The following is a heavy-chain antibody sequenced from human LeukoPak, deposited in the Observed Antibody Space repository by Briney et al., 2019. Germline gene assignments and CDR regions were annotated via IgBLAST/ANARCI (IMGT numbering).Heavy chain of an antibody. J-gene: IGHJ2*01. CDR2: ISSSSSYI. CDR3: AREQGGATRSGYFDL. Sequence: GGSLRLSCAASGFTFSSYSMNWVRQAPGKGLEWVSSISSSSSYIYYADSVKGRFTISRDNAKNSLYLQMNSLRAEDTAVYYWAREQGGATRSGYFDLWGRGTLVTVSS. V-gene: IGHV3-21*01. CDR1: GFTFSSYS. D-gene: IGHD1-26*01.